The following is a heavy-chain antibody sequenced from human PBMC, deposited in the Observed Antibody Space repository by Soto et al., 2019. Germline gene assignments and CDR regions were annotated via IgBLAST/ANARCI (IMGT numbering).Heavy chain of an antibody. D-gene: IGHD6-13*01. J-gene: IGHJ4*02. CDR3: ARGSDSSPPLYFDY. V-gene: IGHV4-34*01. Sequence: LSLTCAVYGGSFSGYYWSWIRQPPGKGLEWIGEINHSGSTNYNPSLKSRVTISVDTSKNQFSLKLSSVTAADTAVYYCARGSDSSPPLYFDYWGQGTLVTVSS. CDR2: INHSGST. CDR1: GGSFSGYY.